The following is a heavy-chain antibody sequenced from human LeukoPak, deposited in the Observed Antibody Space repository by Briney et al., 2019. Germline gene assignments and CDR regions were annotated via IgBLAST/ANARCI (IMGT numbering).Heavy chain of an antibody. J-gene: IGHJ4*02. CDR3: ATYRQVLLPFES. V-gene: IGHV3-48*03. CDR2: ISSSGSTI. Sequence: PGGSLRLSCAASGFTLSSYEMNWVRQAPGKGLEWVSYISSSGSTIYYADSVKGRFTISRDNSKSTLSLQMNSLRAEDTAIYYCATYRQVLLPFESWGQGTLVTVSS. CDR1: GFTLSSYE. D-gene: IGHD2-8*02.